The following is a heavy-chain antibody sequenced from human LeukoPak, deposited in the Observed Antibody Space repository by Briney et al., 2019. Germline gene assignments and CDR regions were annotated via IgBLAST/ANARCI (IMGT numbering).Heavy chain of an antibody. CDR2: IRSNGRDT. J-gene: IGHJ5*02. Sequence: GGSLILSCAASGFTFREYSMSWVRQAPGKGLEWVSNIRSNGRDTYYIDSVKGRFTISRDNSKNTLYLQMNSLRAEDTAVYYCAKGGYTTYFDPWGQGTLVTVSS. D-gene: IGHD2-15*01. V-gene: IGHV3-23*05. CDR3: AKGGYTTYFDP. CDR1: GFTFREYS.